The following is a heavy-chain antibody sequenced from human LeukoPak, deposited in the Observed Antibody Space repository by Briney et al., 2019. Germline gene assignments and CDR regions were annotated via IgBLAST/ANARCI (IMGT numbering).Heavy chain of an antibody. D-gene: IGHD6-19*01. Sequence: PSETLSLTCTVSGGSISSYYWSWIRQPPGKGLEWIGYIYYSGSTYYNPSLKSRVTISVDTSKDQFSLKLSSVTAADTAVYYCARDPRYSSGDYWGQGTLVTVSS. V-gene: IGHV4-30-4*08. CDR3: ARDPRYSSGDY. CDR1: GGSISSYY. CDR2: IYYSGST. J-gene: IGHJ4*02.